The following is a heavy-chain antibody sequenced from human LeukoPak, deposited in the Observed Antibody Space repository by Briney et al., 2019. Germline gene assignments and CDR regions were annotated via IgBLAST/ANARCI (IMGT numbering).Heavy chain of an antibody. Sequence: SEPLSLTCTVSGGSISSYHWSWLRQPPGKGLEWIAYIYYSGSTNYNPSLKSRVTISVDTSENQFSLNLSSVTAADTAVYYCARAVVGGSYSHFYYWGQGTLVTVSS. CDR3: ARAVVGGSYSHFYY. V-gene: IGHV4-59*01. CDR2: IYYSGST. D-gene: IGHD1-26*01. CDR1: GGSISSYH. J-gene: IGHJ4*02.